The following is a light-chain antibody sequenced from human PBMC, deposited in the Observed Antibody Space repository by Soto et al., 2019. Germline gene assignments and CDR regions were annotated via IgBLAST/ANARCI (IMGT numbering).Light chain of an antibody. CDR1: SSDVGGYNF. J-gene: IGLJ1*01. CDR3: SSYTSISTYV. CDR2: DVT. V-gene: IGLV2-14*01. Sequence: QSVLTQPASVSGYPGQSITISCTGTSSDVGGYNFVSWYQQHPDKAPKLMIYDVTNRPSGVSNRFSGSKSGNTASLTISGLQAEDEADYYCSSYTSISTYVFGTGTKLTVL.